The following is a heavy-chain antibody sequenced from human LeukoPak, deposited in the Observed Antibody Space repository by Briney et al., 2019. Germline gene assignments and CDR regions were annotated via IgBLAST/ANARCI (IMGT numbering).Heavy chain of an antibody. CDR1: GFTFSSYG. J-gene: IGHJ4*02. V-gene: IGHV3-23*01. Sequence: GGSLRLSCAASGFTFSSYGMRWVRQAPGKGLEWVSAISGSGGSTYYADSVKGRFTISRDNSKNTLYLQMNSLRAEDTAVYYCAKSSLGLWFTHFDYWGQGTLVTVSS. D-gene: IGHD3-10*01. CDR2: ISGSGGST. CDR3: AKSSLGLWFTHFDY.